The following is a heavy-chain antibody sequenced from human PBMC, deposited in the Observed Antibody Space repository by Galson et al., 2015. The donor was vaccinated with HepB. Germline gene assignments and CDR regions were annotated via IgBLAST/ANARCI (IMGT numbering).Heavy chain of an antibody. Sequence: SVKVSCKVSGYTLTELSMHWVRQAPGKGLEWMGGFDPEDGETIYAQKFRGRVTMTEDTSTDTAYMELSSLRSEDTAVYYCATREGLDYYGSGSSMDYWGQGTLVTVSS. CDR2: FDPEDGET. V-gene: IGHV1-24*01. CDR3: ATREGLDYYGSGSSMDY. CDR1: GYTLTELS. D-gene: IGHD3-10*01. J-gene: IGHJ4*02.